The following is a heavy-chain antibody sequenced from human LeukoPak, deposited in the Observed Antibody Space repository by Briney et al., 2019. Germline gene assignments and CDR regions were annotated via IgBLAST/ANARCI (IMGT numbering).Heavy chain of an antibody. Sequence: PPVKVCCSASGSTFTRSGISTVRQAPGPGLGWRGWISAYNGNTNYAQQLQGKVTMNTDTSTSTAYMELRSLRADDTVVYYWAREGVEKATDYWGQGSLVTDSP. CDR2: ISAYNGNT. J-gene: IGHJ4*02. CDR3: AREGVEKATDY. CDR1: GSTFTRSG. D-gene: IGHD5-24*01. V-gene: IGHV1-18*01.